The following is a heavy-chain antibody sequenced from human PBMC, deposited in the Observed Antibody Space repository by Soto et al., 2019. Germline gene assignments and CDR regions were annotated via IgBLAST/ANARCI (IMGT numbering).Heavy chain of an antibody. Sequence: QVQLQESGPGLVKPSQTLSLTCSVSGGSINSGAYYWGWIRQHPGKGLEWIGYISYNGRTYSNPSLQGRVTIALDMSESQFSLKLTSVTAADTAVYFCARVSATGTRWIDPWGQGTLVTVSP. V-gene: IGHV4-31*03. CDR1: GGSINSGAYY. CDR2: ISYNGRT. CDR3: ARVSATGTRWIDP. D-gene: IGHD6-13*01. J-gene: IGHJ5*02.